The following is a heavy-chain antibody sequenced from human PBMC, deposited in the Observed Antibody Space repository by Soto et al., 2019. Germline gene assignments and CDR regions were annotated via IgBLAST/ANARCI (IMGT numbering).Heavy chain of an antibody. J-gene: IGHJ6*02. CDR3: ARDGRDFRYFDWLPYYYYGMDV. CDR2: ISYDGSNK. Sequence: GGSLRLSCAASGFTFSSYAMHWVRQAPGKGLEWVAVISYDGSNKYYADSVKGRFTISRDNSKNTLYLQMNSLRAEDTAVYYCARDGRDFRYFDWLPYYYYGMDVWGQGTTVTVSS. CDR1: GFTFSSYA. V-gene: IGHV3-30-3*01. D-gene: IGHD3-9*01.